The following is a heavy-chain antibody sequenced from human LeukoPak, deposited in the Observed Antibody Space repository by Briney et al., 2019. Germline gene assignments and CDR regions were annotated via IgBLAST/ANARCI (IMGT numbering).Heavy chain of an antibody. CDR2: INHSGST. D-gene: IGHD4-23*01. CDR1: GGSFSGYY. CDR3: ARGGGNPHYYYYYYTDV. Sequence: SETLSLTCAVYGGSFSGYYWSWIRRPPGKGLEWIGEINHSGSTNYNPSLKSRVTISVDTSKNQFSLKLSSVTAADTAVYYCARGGGNPHYYYYYYTDVWGKGTTVTVSS. V-gene: IGHV4-34*01. J-gene: IGHJ6*03.